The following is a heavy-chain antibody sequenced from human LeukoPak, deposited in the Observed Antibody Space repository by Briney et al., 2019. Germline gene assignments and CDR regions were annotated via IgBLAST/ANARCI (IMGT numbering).Heavy chain of an antibody. D-gene: IGHD3-22*01. CDR2: MYYSGST. V-gene: IGHV4-30-4*01. J-gene: IGHJ5*02. CDR3: ARPYYYDSRIDP. CDR1: GGSISSGDYY. Sequence: SETLSLTCTVSGGSISSGDYYWSWIRQPPGNGLAWIAYMYYSGSTYYNPSLKSRVTMSADTSKNQLSLKLSSVTAADTAVYYCARPYYYDSRIDPWGQGILVTVSS.